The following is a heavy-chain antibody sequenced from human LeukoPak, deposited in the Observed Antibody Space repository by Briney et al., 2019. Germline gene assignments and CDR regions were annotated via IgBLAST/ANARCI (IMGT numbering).Heavy chain of an antibody. CDR1: GGSISSSSYY. CDR2: IYYSGST. V-gene: IGHV4-39*07. D-gene: IGHD6-19*01. CDR3: ARGGGVAVAAFIDY. J-gene: IGHJ4*02. Sequence: SETLSLTCTVSGGSISSSSYYWGWIRQPPWKGLEWIGSIYYSGSTYYNPSLKSRVTISVDTSKNQFSLKLSSVTAADTAVYYCARGGGVAVAAFIDYWGQGTLVTVSS.